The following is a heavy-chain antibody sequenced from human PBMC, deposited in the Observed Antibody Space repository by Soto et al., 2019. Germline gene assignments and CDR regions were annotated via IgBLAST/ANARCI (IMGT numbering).Heavy chain of an antibody. D-gene: IGHD3-10*01. J-gene: IGHJ5*02. CDR2: IYYSGST. CDR3: ARHSAMVRGVTGNWFDP. CDR1: GGSISSSSYY. Sequence: SETLSLTCTVSGGSISSSSYYWGWIRHPPGKGLEWIGSIYYSGSTYYNPSLKSRVTISVDTSKNQFSLKLSSVTAADTAVYYCARHSAMVRGVTGNWFDPWGQGTLVTVSS. V-gene: IGHV4-39*01.